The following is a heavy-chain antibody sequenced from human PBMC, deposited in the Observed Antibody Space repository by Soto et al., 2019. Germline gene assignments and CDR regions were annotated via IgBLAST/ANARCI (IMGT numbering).Heavy chain of an antibody. V-gene: IGHV3-66*01. CDR3: ASAKLLLPWLFDY. Sequence: PGGSLRLSCAGSGVTVNTNLMNWVRQAPGKGLEWVSIFYRGGGTDYADSVKGRFTISRDDSKNTLFLQMKSLRAEDTAVYYCASAKLLLPWLFDYWGQGT. D-gene: IGHD2-15*01. CDR2: FYRGGGT. J-gene: IGHJ4*02. CDR1: GVTVNTNL.